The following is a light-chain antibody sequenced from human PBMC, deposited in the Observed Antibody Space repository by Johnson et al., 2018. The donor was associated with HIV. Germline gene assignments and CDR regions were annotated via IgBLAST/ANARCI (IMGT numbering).Light chain of an antibody. CDR2: ENN. J-gene: IGLJ1*01. CDR1: SSNIGNNF. Sequence: QSVLTQPPSVSAAPGQKVTISCSGSSSNIGNNFVSWYQQLPGAAPKLLIYENNKRPSGIPDRFSGSKSGQSATLAITGLQPGDEADYYCGTWDSSMSSPVFGTGTKVTVL. V-gene: IGLV1-51*02. CDR3: GTWDSSMSSPV.